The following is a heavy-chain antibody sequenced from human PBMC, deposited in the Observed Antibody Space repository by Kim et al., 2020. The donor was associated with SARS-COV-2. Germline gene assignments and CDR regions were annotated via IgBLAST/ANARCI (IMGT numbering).Heavy chain of an antibody. V-gene: IGHV3-48*02. D-gene: IGHD3-10*01. J-gene: IGHJ4*02. CDR2: ISSSSSTI. CDR3: ARGPSTGGLWFGESSNGLYFDY. Sequence: GGSLRLSCAASGFTFSSYSMNWVRQAPGKGLEWVSYISSSSSTIYYADSVKGRFTISRDNAKNSLYLQMNSLRDEDTAVYYCARGPSTGGLWFGESSNGLYFDYWGQGTLVTVSS. CDR1: GFTFSSYS.